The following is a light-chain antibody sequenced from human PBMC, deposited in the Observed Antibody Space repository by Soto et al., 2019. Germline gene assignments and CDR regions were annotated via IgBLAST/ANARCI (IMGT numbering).Light chain of an antibody. J-gene: IGLJ1*01. V-gene: IGLV2-14*01. CDR2: EVS. CDR3: SSYTSSSTYV. CDR1: SSDSGGYNY. Sequence: QSVLTPPASVSGSPGQSITISCTGTSSDSGGYNYVSWYQQQPGKAPKLMIYEVSNRPSGVSNRFSGSKSGNTASLTISGLQAEDEADYYCSSYTSSSTYVFGTGTKLTVL.